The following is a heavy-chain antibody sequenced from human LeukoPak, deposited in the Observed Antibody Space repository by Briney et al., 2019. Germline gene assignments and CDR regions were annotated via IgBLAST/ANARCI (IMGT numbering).Heavy chain of an antibody. CDR2: ISAYNGNT. D-gene: IGHD6-19*01. CDR3: ARALYSSGWYDYYYYYYYMDV. Sequence: ASVKVSCKASGYTFTSYGISWVRQAPGQGLEWMGWISAYNGNTNYAQELQGRVTMTTDTSTSTAYMELRSLRSDDTAVYYCARALYSSGWYDYYYYYYYMDVWGKGTTVTVSS. J-gene: IGHJ6*03. CDR1: GYTFTSYG. V-gene: IGHV1-18*01.